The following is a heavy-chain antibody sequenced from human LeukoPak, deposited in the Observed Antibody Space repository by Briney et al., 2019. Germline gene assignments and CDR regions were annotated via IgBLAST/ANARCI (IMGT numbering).Heavy chain of an antibody. CDR1: GFPFSNYP. V-gene: IGHV3-30-3*01. CDR2: ISYDGSRI. Sequence: PGGSLRLSCAASGFPFSNYPLHWVRQAPDKGLEWVTLISYDGSRIYYADSVKGRFTISRDNSKNMLYLQMNSLRAEDTAVYYCARARGSGGYYFDYWGQGTLVTVSS. D-gene: IGHD6-19*01. CDR3: ARARGSGGYYFDY. J-gene: IGHJ4*02.